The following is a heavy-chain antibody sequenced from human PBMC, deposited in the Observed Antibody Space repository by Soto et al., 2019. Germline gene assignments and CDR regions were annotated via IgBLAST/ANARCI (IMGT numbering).Heavy chain of an antibody. Sequence: PSETLSLTCAVPGGSISSSNWWSWVRQPPGKGLEWIGEIYHSGSTNYNPSLKSRVTISVDKSKNQFSLKLSSVTAADTAVYYCACSDIVLVPAGSYYYYGMDVWGQGTTVTVSS. CDR3: ACSDIVLVPAGSYYYYGMDV. CDR1: GGSISSSNW. J-gene: IGHJ6*02. D-gene: IGHD2-2*01. CDR2: IYHSGST. V-gene: IGHV4-4*02.